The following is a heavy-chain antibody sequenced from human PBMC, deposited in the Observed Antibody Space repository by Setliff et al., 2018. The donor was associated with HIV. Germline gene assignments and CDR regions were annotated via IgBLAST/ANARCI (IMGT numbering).Heavy chain of an antibody. CDR2: IYYSGTT. J-gene: IGHJ4*02. V-gene: IGHV4-39*01. CDR1: GASVNSNNYY. CDR3: ARLSLSLVRGIINSGDRFFDY. Sequence: SETLSLPCTVSGASVNSNNYYWGWIRQPPGKGLEWIASIYYSGTTYYNPSLKSRVTISVDTSKHQFSLKLSSVTAADTAVYYCARLSLSLVRGIINSGDRFFDYWGQGSLVTAPQ. D-gene: IGHD3-10*01.